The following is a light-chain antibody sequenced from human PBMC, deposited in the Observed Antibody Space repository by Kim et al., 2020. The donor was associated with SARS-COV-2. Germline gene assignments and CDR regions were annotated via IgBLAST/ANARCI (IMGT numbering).Light chain of an antibody. J-gene: IGLJ2*01. Sequence: GQSVTTSCTRTSIDIGGYNFTAWYQQHPGKVPKVMIYEVNKRPSGVPDRFSGSKSGNTASLTVSGLQAEDEADYYCSSYAGRQNLVFGGGTQLTVL. CDR2: EVN. CDR1: SIDIGGYNF. V-gene: IGLV2-8*01. CDR3: SSYAGRQNLV.